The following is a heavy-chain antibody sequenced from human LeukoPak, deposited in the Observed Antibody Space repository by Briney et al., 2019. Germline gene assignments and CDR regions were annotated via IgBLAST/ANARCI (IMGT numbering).Heavy chain of an antibody. D-gene: IGHD6-13*01. CDR2: IYYSGST. Sequence: SETLSLTCTVSGGSISSYYWSWIRQPPGKGLEWIGYIYYSGSTNYNPSLKSRVTISVDTSKNQFSLKLSSVTAADTAVYYCARAGAGYSSSWYRGGTFDYWGQGTLVTVSS. V-gene: IGHV4-59*01. CDR3: ARAGAGYSSSWYRGGTFDY. CDR1: GGSISSYY. J-gene: IGHJ4*02.